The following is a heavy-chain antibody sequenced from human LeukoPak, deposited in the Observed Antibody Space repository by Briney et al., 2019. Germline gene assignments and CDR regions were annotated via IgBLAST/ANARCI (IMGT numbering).Heavy chain of an antibody. CDR1: GGSFSGYY. Sequence: TTSETLSLTCAVYGGSFSGYYWSWIRQPPGKGLEWIGEINHSGSTNYNPSLESRVTVSVDTSKKHFSLRLSAVTAADTAVYYCARHGSRLGYYFDYWGQGTLVTVSS. CDR2: INHSGST. CDR3: ARHGSRLGYYFDY. J-gene: IGHJ4*02. D-gene: IGHD3-9*01. V-gene: IGHV4-34*01.